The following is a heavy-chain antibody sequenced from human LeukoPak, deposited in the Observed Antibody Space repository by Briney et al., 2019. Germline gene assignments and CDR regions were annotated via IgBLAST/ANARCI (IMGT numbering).Heavy chain of an antibody. CDR3: ARPHYYDSSGYYQTDGMDV. CDR1: GGTFSSYA. Sequence: GASVKVSCKASGGTFSSYAISWVRQAPGQGLEWMGRIIPILGIANYTQKFQGRVTIPADKSTSTAYMELSSLRSEDTAVYYCARPHYYDSSGYYQTDGMDVWGQGTTVTVSS. V-gene: IGHV1-69*04. D-gene: IGHD3-22*01. J-gene: IGHJ6*02. CDR2: IIPILGIA.